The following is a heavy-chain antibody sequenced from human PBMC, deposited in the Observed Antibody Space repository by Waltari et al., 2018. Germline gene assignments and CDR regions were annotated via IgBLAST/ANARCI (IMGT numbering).Heavy chain of an antibody. J-gene: IGHJ6*02. Sequence: EVQLVESGGGLVQPGGSLRLSCAASGFTFSSYSMNWVRQAPGKGLEWVSYISSSSSTIYYAESVKGRFTSSRENAKNSLYLQMNSLRAEDTAVYYCARVTYYYGSGSAFYYYYGMDVWGQGTTVTVSS. D-gene: IGHD3-10*01. CDR3: ARVTYYYGSGSAFYYYYGMDV. CDR2: ISSSSSTI. CDR1: GFTFSSYS. V-gene: IGHV3-48*01.